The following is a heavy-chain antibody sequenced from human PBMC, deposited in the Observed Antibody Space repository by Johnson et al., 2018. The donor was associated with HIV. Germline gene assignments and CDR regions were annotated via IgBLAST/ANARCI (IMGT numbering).Heavy chain of an antibody. D-gene: IGHD3-3*01. CDR2: LNWNGATR. CDR1: GLTVSSNY. J-gene: IGHJ3*02. CDR3: ARNGSGGGTYYNVWSGPSAWADI. V-gene: IGHV3-20*04. Sequence: VQLVESGGGLVQPGGSLRLSCAASGLTVSSNYMSWVRQAPGKGLEWVSGLNWNGATRGYADSVMGRFTISRDNAKNSLYLQMDSLRAEDRVVYYVARNGSGGGTYYNVWSGPSAWADIWGQGTMVTVSS.